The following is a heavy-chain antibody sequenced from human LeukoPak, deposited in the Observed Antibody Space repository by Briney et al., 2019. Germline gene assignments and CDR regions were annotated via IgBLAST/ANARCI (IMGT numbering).Heavy chain of an antibody. D-gene: IGHD3-22*01. CDR2: IRSKANSYAT. CDR1: GFMFYSYA. CDR3: TRPYYYDSSGYLLLDAFDI. Sequence: GGSLRLSCAASGFMFYSYAMSWVRQASGKGLEWVGGIRSKANSYATAYAASVKGRFTISRDDSKNTAYLQMNSLKTEDTAVYYCTRPYYYDSSGYLLLDAFDIWGQGTMVTVSS. J-gene: IGHJ3*02. V-gene: IGHV3-73*01.